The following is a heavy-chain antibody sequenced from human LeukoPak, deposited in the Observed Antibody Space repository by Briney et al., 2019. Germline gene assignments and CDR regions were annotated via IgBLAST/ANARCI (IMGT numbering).Heavy chain of an antibody. CDR1: GGSISSYY. CDR2: IYYSGST. J-gene: IGHJ4*02. Sequence: PSETLSLTCTVSGGSISSYYWRWIRQPPGKGLEWIGYIYYSGSTNYNPSLKSRVTISVDTSKNQFSLKLSSVTAADTAVYCCARFSAAGLLYWGQGTLVTVSS. CDR3: ARFSAAGLLY. V-gene: IGHV4-59*01. D-gene: IGHD6-13*01.